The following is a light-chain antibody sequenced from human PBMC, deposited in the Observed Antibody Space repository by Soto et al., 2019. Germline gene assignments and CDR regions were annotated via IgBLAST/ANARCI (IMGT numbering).Light chain of an antibody. Sequence: QSAVTQEPSLTVSPGGTVTLTCGFSTGAVTSGHYPYWFQQKPGQAPRTLIYDISSKHSRTPARFSGSLLGGKAALTLSGAQPDDEADYYCLLAYSGTAVFGGGTQLTVL. J-gene: IGLJ7*01. CDR2: DIS. V-gene: IGLV7-46*01. CDR1: TGAVTSGHY. CDR3: LLAYSGTAV.